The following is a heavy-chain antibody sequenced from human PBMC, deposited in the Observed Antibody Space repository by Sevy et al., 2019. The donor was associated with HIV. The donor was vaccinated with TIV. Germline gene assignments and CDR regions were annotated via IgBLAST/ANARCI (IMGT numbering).Heavy chain of an antibody. D-gene: IGHD3-16*01. CDR3: AHETIGRFDS. Sequence: GGSLRLSCAASGFTFSAYWMNWVRQAPGKGLEWVAHIEGDGSDKHYVDSVEGRFTISRDNGKNLLYLQMNSLRVEDTAVYYCAHETIGRFDSWGQGTLVTVSS. CDR2: IEGDGSDK. CDR1: GFTFSAYW. V-gene: IGHV3-7*01. J-gene: IGHJ4*02.